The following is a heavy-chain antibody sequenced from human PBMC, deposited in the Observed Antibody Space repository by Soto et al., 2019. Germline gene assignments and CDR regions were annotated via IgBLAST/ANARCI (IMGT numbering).Heavy chain of an antibody. D-gene: IGHD1-1*01. CDR1: GFTFRDYY. CDR2: ISSSSGYT. Sequence: QVQLVESGGGLVKPGGSLRLSCAASGFTFRDYYMSWIRQAPGKGLEWVSYISSSSGYTNYADSVWGRFTISRDDATNSLYLQMHSLRAEDTAVYDCARVWYTSLYGMDVWGQGTTFTVSS. CDR3: ARVWYTSLYGMDV. J-gene: IGHJ6*02. V-gene: IGHV3-11*06.